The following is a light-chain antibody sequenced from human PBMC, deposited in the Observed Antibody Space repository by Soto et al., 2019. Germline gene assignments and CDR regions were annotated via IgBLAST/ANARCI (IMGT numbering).Light chain of an antibody. Sequence: EVVLTQSPGSLSLSPGERATLSCRASETVSNNYLAWYQQKPGQAPRLLIFVASTRATGIPARFSGSGSGTEFTLTISSLQSEDFAVYYCHQYNHWLTWTFGQGTKVDIK. CDR1: ETVSNN. J-gene: IGKJ1*01. CDR3: HQYNHWLTWT. V-gene: IGKV3-15*01. CDR2: VAS.